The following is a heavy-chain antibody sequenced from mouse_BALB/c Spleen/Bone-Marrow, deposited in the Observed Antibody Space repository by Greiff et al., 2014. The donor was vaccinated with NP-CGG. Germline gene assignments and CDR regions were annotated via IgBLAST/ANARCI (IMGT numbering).Heavy chain of an antibody. CDR1: GYTFTSYW. CDR3: TRSYGSSYEYYFDY. D-gene: IGHD1-1*01. V-gene: IGHV1-69*02. CDR2: IYPSDSYT. J-gene: IGHJ2*01. Sequence: VKLMESGAELVRPGASVKLSCKASGYTFTSYWINWVKQRPGQGLEWIGNIYPSDSYTNYNQKFKDKATLTVDKSSSTAYMQLRSPTSEDSAVYFRTRSYGSSYEYYFDYWGQGTTLTVSS.